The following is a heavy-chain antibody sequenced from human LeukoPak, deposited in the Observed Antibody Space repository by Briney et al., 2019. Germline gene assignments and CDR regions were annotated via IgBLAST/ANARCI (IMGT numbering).Heavy chain of an antibody. CDR3: AKDMKPDGLWDADY. Sequence: GGSLRLSCAASGFTFGTYTMSWVRQAPGRGLEWVSGIFGSGSQTFYADSVKGRFTISRDNSNNVLFLRMDGLRAEDTALYYCAKDMKPDGLWDADYWGQGTLVTVSS. J-gene: IGHJ4*02. CDR1: GFTFGTYT. D-gene: IGHD1-14*01. V-gene: IGHV3-23*01. CDR2: IFGSGSQT.